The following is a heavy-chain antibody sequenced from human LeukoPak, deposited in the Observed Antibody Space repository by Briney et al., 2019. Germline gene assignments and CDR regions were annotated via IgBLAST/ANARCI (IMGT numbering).Heavy chain of an antibody. Sequence: SVKVSCKASGGTFSSYALNWVRQAPGQGLEWMGRIIPILGITNYAQKFQGRVTITADKSTSTAYMELSSLRSEDTAIYYCARNYCGGDCHWRDRELDYWGQGTLVTVSS. V-gene: IGHV1-69*04. CDR2: IIPILGIT. D-gene: IGHD2-21*01. CDR3: ARNYCGGDCHWRDRELDY. J-gene: IGHJ4*02. CDR1: GGTFSSYA.